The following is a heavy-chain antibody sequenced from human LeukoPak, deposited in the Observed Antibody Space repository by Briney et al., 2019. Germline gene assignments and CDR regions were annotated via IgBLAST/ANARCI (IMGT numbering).Heavy chain of an antibody. Sequence: QSGRSLRLSCAASGFTFSSYAMNWVRQAPGKGLEWVAVISYDGSNKYYADSVKGRFTISRDNSKNTLYLQMNSLRAEDTAVYYCAKDLVGLEFSEAPAPLDFDYWGQGTLVTVSS. CDR2: ISYDGSNK. J-gene: IGHJ4*02. D-gene: IGHD3-3*01. CDR3: AKDLVGLEFSEAPAPLDFDY. CDR1: GFTFSSYA. V-gene: IGHV3-30*18.